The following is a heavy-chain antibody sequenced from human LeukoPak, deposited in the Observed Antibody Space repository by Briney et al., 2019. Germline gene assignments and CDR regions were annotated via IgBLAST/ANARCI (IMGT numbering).Heavy chain of an antibody. CDR1: GDSINSLDL. J-gene: IGHJ4*02. Sequence: PSETLSLTCTVSGDSINSLDLWSWVRQPPGKGLEWIGEMYLSGTTHSNPSVKSRVTISIDKSKNQFFLNLSSVTAADTAVYYRAILGLTGPRRDDYWGQGTLVTVSS. CDR3: AILGLTGPRRDDY. D-gene: IGHD1-20*01. V-gene: IGHV4-4*02. CDR2: MYLSGTT.